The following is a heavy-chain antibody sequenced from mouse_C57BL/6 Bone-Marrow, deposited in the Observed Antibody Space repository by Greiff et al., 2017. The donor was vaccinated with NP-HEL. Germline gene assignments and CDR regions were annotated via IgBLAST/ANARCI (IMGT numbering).Heavy chain of an antibody. CDR3: ARDYDYDVAMDY. CDR1: GSPFTSSW. J-gene: IGHJ4*01. V-gene: IGHV1-7*01. Sequence: VQLQQSGAELAQPGASVKLSCKASGSPFTSSWLPWLHQRPGPGLEWIGYLNPSSGYTKYNQKFKDKATLTADKSSSTAYMQLSSLTYEDSAVYYCARDYDYDVAMDYWGQGTSVTVSS. D-gene: IGHD2-4*01. CDR2: LNPSSGYT.